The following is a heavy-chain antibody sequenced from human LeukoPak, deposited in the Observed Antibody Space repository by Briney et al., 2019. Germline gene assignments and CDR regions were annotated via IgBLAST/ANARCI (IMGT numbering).Heavy chain of an antibody. CDR3: VRVSYDFWSGYPDY. Sequence: GGSLRLSCAASGFTVSSNYMSWVRQAPGKGLEWVSVICSGGNTYYADSVKGRFTISRDNSKNTLYLQMNSLRAEDTAVYYCVRVSYDFWSGYPDYWGQGTLVTVSS. J-gene: IGHJ4*02. CDR2: ICSGGNT. V-gene: IGHV3-66*02. D-gene: IGHD3-3*01. CDR1: GFTVSSNY.